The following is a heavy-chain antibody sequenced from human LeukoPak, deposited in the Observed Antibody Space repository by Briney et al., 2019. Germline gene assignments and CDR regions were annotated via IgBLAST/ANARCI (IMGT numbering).Heavy chain of an antibody. J-gene: IGHJ6*03. D-gene: IGHD3-10*01. CDR1: GFTFSSYA. CDR2: ISYDGSNK. V-gene: IGHV3-30*04. Sequence: QPGRSLRLSCAASGFTFSSYAMHWVRQAPGKGLEWVAVISYDGSNKYYADSVKGRFTISRDNSKNTLYLQMNSLRAEDTAVYYCARDPGPTGWPRTPIWFGELLDYYYMDVWGKGTTVTISS. CDR3: ARDPGPTGWPRTPIWFGELLDYYYMDV.